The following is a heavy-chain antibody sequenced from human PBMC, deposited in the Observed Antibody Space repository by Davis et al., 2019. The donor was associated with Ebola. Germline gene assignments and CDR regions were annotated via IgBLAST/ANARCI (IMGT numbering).Heavy chain of an antibody. V-gene: IGHV4-34*01. CDR1: GGSFSGYY. CDR2: INHSGST. D-gene: IGHD5-24*01. Sequence: PSETLSLSCAVYGGSFSGYYWSWIRQPPGKGLEWIGEINHSGSTNYNPSLKSRVTIPVDTSKNQFSLKLSSVTAADTAVYYCARARLNGYNIWGQGTLVTASS. J-gene: IGHJ4*02. CDR3: ARARLNGYNI.